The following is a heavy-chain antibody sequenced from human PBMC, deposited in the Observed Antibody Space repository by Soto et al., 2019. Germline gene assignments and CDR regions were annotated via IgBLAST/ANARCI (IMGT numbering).Heavy chain of an antibody. CDR1: GFSLSTSGVG. V-gene: IGHV2-5*02. CDR2: MYWDDDK. D-gene: IGHD6-13*01. Sequence: SGPTLVHPTQPLTLTCTFSGFSLSTSGVGVGWIRQPPGKALEWLALMYWDDDKRYSPSLKSRLTITKDTSKNQVVLTMTNMDPVDTATYYCAHSFGSSSDLKLEYFQHWGQGTLVTVSS. CDR3: AHSFGSSSDLKLEYFQH. J-gene: IGHJ1*01.